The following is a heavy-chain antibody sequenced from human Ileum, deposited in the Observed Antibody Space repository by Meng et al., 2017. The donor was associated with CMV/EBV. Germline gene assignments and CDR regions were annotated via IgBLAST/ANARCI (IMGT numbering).Heavy chain of an antibody. CDR3: ARGIIGVSGIDY. V-gene: IGHV3-7*01. Sequence: GESLKISCAASGFTFSSHWMNWVRQAPGKGLEWVANTKPDGSRKYYVDSVKGRFTVSRENAKKSLFLQMNSLRDEDTAVYYGARGIIGVSGIDYWGQGALVTVSS. D-gene: IGHD6-19*01. CDR2: TKPDGSRK. CDR1: GFTFSSHW. J-gene: IGHJ4*02.